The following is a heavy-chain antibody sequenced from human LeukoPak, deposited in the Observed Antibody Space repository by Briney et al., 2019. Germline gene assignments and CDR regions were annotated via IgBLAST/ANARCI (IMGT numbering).Heavy chain of an antibody. CDR1: GGTFSTYA. CDR2: IVPMVDIR. V-gene: IGHV1-69*04. D-gene: IGHD1-7*01. CDR3: ARVGNWNYVRAFDI. J-gene: IGHJ3*02. Sequence: ASVKVSCKASGGTFSTYAFSWVRQAPGQGLEWLGRIVPMVDIRQYAQKFQDRVTITADKSTSTAYMELRSLTSDDTAVYYCARVGNWNYVRAFDIWGQGTMVTVSS.